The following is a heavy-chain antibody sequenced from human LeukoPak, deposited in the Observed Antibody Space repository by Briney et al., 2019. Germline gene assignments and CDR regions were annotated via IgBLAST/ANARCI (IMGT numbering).Heavy chain of an antibody. J-gene: IGHJ4*02. CDR2: IYSSGST. D-gene: IGHD6-19*01. V-gene: IGHV4-59*08. CDR1: GGSITSYY. CDR3: ARRAVAENYFDY. Sequence: PSETLSLTCTVSGGSITSYYWSWIRQPPGKGLEWIGYIYSSGSTTYNPSLKSRVTISVGTSKNQFSLKLTSVTAADTAVYYCARRAVAENYFDYWGQGTLVTDSS.